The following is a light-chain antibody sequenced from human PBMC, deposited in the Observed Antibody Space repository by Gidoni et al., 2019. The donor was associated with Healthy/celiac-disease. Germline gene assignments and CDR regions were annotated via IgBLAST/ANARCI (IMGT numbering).Light chain of an antibody. V-gene: IGKV1-17*03. CDR2: AAS. J-gene: IGKJ1*01. Sequence: PPAMSASVGDRVTITCRASQGISNCLAWFQQKPGKVPKLLIYAASSLQSGVPSRFSGSGSGTAFTLTISSLQPEDFATYYCLQHNSYPPAFGQXTKVEIK. CDR3: LQHNSYPPA. CDR1: QGISNC.